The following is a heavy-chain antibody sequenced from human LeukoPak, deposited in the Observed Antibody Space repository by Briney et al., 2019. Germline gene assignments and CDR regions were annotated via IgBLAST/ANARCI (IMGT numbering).Heavy chain of an antibody. V-gene: IGHV1-2*02. CDR2: INPISGAT. CDR3: ARSLAARDSFYYMDV. CDR1: GYTFTGYY. J-gene: IGHJ6*03. Sequence: ASVKVSCKASGYTFTGYYMHWVRQAPGQGLEWMGWINPISGATNYAQKFQGRVTMTRDTSISTAYMELSRLRSDDTAVYYCARSLAARDSFYYMDVWGKGTTVTVSS. D-gene: IGHD6-6*01.